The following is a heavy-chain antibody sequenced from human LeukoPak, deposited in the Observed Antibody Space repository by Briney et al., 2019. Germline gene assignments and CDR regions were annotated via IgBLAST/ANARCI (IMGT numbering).Heavy chain of an antibody. V-gene: IGHV3-23*01. CDR2: ISSGGGST. CDR1: GFTFSSYA. Sequence: GGSLRLSCAASGFTFSSYAMSWVRQAPGKGLEWVSGISSGGGSTYYADSVKGRLTISRDNPKNTLYLQMNSLRAEDTAVYYCAKVNARDWLPYFDYWGQGTWSPSPQ. CDR3: AKVNARDWLPYFDY. J-gene: IGHJ4*02. D-gene: IGHD3/OR15-3a*01.